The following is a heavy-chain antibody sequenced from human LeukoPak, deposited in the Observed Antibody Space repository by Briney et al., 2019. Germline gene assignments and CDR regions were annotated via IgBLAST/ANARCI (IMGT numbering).Heavy chain of an antibody. D-gene: IGHD3-3*01. CDR3: TKDRKYDFWSGYDY. CDR2: IRGDGSRK. Sequence: TGGSLRLSCAASGFTFSDSGMHWVRQAPGKGLEWVGFIRGDGSRKYYGDSVKGRFTIARDNSKNTLYLHMETLRANDSAVYYCTKDRKYDFWSGYDYWGQGTLVTVSS. V-gene: IGHV3-30*02. J-gene: IGHJ4*02. CDR1: GFTFSDSG.